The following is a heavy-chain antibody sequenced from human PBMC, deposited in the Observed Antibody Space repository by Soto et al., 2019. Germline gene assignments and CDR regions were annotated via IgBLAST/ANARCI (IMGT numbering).Heavy chain of an antibody. D-gene: IGHD6-19*01. V-gene: IGHV4-34*01. CDR3: ARGHHSTISGGWYYYFDY. CDR2: INHSGST. CDR1: GGSFSGYY. J-gene: IGHJ4*02. Sequence: SETLSLTCAVYGGSFSGYYWSWIRQPPGKGLEWIGEINHSGSTNYNPSLKSRVTISVDTSKNQFSLKLSSVTAADTAVYYCARGHHSTISGGWYYYFDYCGQGTMVTVYS.